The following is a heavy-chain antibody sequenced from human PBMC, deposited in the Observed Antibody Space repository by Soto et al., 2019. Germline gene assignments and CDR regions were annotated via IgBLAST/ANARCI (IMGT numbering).Heavy chain of an antibody. CDR1: GFSLSTSGAG. CDR2: ISWKDDK. V-gene: IGHV2-5*01. Sequence: SGPTLVNPTQTLTLTCTFSGFSLSTSGAGVGWIRQPAGKALEWLALISWKDDKRYNPGLKSRLSITKDTSKSQVVLSLTNVDPVDTATYFCAHRYGGNFYRWYFDFWGQGTLGTVSS. D-gene: IGHD4-17*01. CDR3: AHRYGGNFYRWYFDF. J-gene: IGHJ4*02.